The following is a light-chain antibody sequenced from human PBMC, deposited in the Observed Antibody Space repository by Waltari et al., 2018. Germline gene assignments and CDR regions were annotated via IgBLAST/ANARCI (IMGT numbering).Light chain of an antibody. CDR3: LQYYSYPAT. J-gene: IGKJ3*01. CDR1: QSVSSN. CDR2: GAS. V-gene: IGKV3-15*01. Sequence: EIVLTQSPATLSVSPGERATLSCRASQSVSSNLAWYQHKPGQPPRLLIYGASTRATGIPARFSGSGSGTEFTLTISSLQSEDFAVYYCLQYYSYPATFGPGTKVDF.